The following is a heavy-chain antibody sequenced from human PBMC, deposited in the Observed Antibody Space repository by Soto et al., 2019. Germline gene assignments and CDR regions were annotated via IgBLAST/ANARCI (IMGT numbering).Heavy chain of an antibody. CDR1: GFSFSTYW. V-gene: IGHV3-7*04. J-gene: IGHJ5*02. CDR3: ARGKGYFDP. Sequence: GGSLRLSCTASGFSFSTYWMSWLRQAPGKRPEWVANIKQDGSERYYVDSVRGRFIISRDNAKSSLYLQLNSLRAEDTAMYYCARGKGYFDPWGQGTLVTVSS. D-gene: IGHD2-21*01. CDR2: IKQDGSER.